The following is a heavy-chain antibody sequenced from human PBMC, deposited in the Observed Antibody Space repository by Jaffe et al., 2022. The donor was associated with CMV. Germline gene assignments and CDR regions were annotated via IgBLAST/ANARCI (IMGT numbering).Heavy chain of an antibody. J-gene: IGHJ4*02. CDR1: GFTFSSYA. CDR2: ISGSGGST. D-gene: IGHD6-19*01. Sequence: EVQLLESGGGLVQPGGSLRLSCAASGFTFSSYAMSWVRQAPGKGLEWVSAISGSGGSTYYADSVKGRFTISRDNSKNTLYLQMNSLRAEDTAVYYCAKRRGGVYSSGFYYFDYWGQGTLVTVSS. CDR3: AKRRGGVYSSGFYYFDY. V-gene: IGHV3-23*01.